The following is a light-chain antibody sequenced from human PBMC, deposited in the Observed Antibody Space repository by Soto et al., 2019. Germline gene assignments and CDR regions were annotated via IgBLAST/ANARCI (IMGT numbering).Light chain of an antibody. CDR1: HTISDY. CDR3: QQSYNTRA. CDR2: AAS. Sequence: DIQMTESPCCLSASFGDRVTITCRASHTISDYLNWYQQKPGKAPKVLIYAASSLQNGVPSRFSGSGSGTEFTLTISSLQPEDSATYYCQQSYNTRAFGQGTKVDI. V-gene: IGKV1-39*01. J-gene: IGKJ2*01.